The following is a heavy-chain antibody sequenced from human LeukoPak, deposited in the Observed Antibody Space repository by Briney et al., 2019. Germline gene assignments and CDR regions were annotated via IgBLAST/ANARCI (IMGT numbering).Heavy chain of an antibody. J-gene: IGHJ6*02. V-gene: IGHV4-34*01. CDR3: ARSGLIFGVVTPYYYYGMDV. D-gene: IGHD3-3*01. CDR2: INHSGST. CDR1: GGSFSGYY. Sequence: KPSETLSLTCAVYGGSFSGYYWSWIRQPPEKGLEWIGEINHSGSTNYNPSLKSRVTISVDTSKNQFSLKLSSVTAADTAVYYCARSGLIFGVVTPYYYYGMDVWGQGTTVTVSS.